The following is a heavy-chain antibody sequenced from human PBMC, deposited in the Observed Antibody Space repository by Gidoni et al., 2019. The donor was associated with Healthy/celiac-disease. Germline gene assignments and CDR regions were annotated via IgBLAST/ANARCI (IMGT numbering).Heavy chain of an antibody. CDR2: ISYEGSNK. Sequence: QVQLVESGGGVVQPGRSLRLSCAASGFPFSSYAMHWVRQAPGKGLEWVAVISYEGSNKYYADSVKGRFTISRDNSKNTLYLQMNSLRAEDTAVYYCARPSEQWLVMGGFDYWGQGTLVTVSS. D-gene: IGHD6-19*01. CDR1: GFPFSSYA. V-gene: IGHV3-30-3*01. J-gene: IGHJ4*02. CDR3: ARPSEQWLVMGGFDY.